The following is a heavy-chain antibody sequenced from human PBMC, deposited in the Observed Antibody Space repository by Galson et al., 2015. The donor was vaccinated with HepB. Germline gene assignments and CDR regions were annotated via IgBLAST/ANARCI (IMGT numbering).Heavy chain of an antibody. CDR2: ISSNSRTI. CDR3: ARLNILDSVWGTYRHYYFDY. Sequence: SLRLSCAASGFILTTYSMSWVRQAPGKGLEWVSYISSNSRTIYYADSVKGRLTISRDNAKNSLYLQMNSLRAEDTAVYYCARLNILDSVWGTYRHYYFDYWGQGTLVTVSS. CDR1: GFILTTYS. V-gene: IGHV3-48*01. J-gene: IGHJ4*02. D-gene: IGHD3-16*02.